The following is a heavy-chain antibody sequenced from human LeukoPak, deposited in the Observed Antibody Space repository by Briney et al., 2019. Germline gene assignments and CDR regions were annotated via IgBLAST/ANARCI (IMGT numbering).Heavy chain of an antibody. CDR2: IYYSGST. CDR1: GGSISSSNYY. J-gene: IGHJ4*02. Sequence: SETLSLTCSVSGGSISSSNYYWGWIRQSPGKGLEWIGSIYYSGSTYYNPSLKSRLTISVDTSKNQFSLKLSSVTAADTAVYYCVRQKITNSDYWGQGNMVTVSS. CDR3: VRQKITNSDY. D-gene: IGHD1-20*01. V-gene: IGHV4-39*01.